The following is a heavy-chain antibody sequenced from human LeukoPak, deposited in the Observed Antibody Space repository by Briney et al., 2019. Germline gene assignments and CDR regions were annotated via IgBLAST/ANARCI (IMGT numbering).Heavy chain of an antibody. CDR3: ARGRRGYSSGLNFDY. D-gene: IGHD6-19*01. Sequence: ASETLSLTCAVYGGSFSGYYWSWIRQPPGKGLEWIGEINHGGSTNYNPSLKSRVTISVDTSKNQFSLKLSSVTAADTAVYYCARGRRGYSSGLNFDYWGQGTLVTVSS. V-gene: IGHV4-34*01. CDR1: GGSFSGYY. CDR2: INHGGST. J-gene: IGHJ4*02.